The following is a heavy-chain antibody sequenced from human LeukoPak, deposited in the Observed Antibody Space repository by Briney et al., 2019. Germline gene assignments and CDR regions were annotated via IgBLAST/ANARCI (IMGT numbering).Heavy chain of an antibody. Sequence: SETLSLTCAVYGGSFSGYYWSWIRQPPGKGLEWIGEINHSGSTNYDPSLKSRVTISVDTSKNQFSLKLSSVTAADTAVYYCAREATAAAGNTLHYFDYWGQGTLVTVSS. V-gene: IGHV4-34*01. D-gene: IGHD6-13*01. CDR1: GGSFSGYY. CDR3: AREATAAAGNTLHYFDY. CDR2: INHSGST. J-gene: IGHJ4*02.